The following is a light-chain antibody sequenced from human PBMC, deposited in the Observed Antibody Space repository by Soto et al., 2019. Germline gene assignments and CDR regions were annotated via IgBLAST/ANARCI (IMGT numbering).Light chain of an antibody. CDR3: QQVDSFPCT. J-gene: IGKJ2*02. CDR2: AAS. V-gene: IGKV1-12*01. CDR1: QDISSW. Sequence: DIQMTQSPSSVSASVGDRVTITCRASQDISSWLAWYQQKQGKAPRLLIYAASSLQSGVPSRFSGSGSWTDFNLTIISLQPEDFATYFFQQVDSFPCTFGQGTKLDVK.